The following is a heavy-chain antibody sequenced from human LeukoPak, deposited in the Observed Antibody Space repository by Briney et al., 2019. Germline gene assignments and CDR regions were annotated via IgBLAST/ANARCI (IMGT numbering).Heavy chain of an antibody. D-gene: IGHD3-10*01. Sequence: GGSLRLSCAASGFTFSTFAMIWVRQPPGKGLEWVSSIFPSGGEIHYADSVRGRFTISRDNSKNTLYLQMNSLRAVDTAVYYCAKNVLWFGELLGYFDYWGQGTLVTVSS. CDR1: GFTFSTFA. J-gene: IGHJ4*02. CDR3: AKNVLWFGELLGYFDY. CDR2: IFPSGGEI. V-gene: IGHV3-23*01.